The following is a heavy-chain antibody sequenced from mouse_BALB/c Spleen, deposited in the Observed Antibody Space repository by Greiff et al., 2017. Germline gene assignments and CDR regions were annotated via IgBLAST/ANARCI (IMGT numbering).Heavy chain of an antibody. CDR3: ARRDYGSSY. Sequence: VQVVESGAELVRPGTSVKISCKASGYAFTNYWLGWVKQRPGHGLEWIGDIYPGSGNTYYNEKFKGKATLTADKSSSTAYMQLSSLTSEDSAVYFCARRDYGSSYWGQGTLVTVSA. J-gene: IGHJ3*01. CDR1: GYAFTNYW. D-gene: IGHD1-1*01. V-gene: IGHV1-63*01. CDR2: IYPGSGNT.